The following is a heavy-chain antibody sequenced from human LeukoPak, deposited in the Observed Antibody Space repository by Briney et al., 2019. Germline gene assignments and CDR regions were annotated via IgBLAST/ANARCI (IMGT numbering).Heavy chain of an antibody. CDR1: GFTFDDYG. V-gene: IGHV3-20*04. CDR3: ARGGSYSWGYYFDY. Sequence: GGSLRLSCAGSGFTFDDYGMSWVRQAPGKGVEWVSGINWNGGSTGYADSVKGRFTISRDNAKNSLYLQMNSLRAEDTALYYCARGGSYSWGYYFDYWGQGTLVTVSS. J-gene: IGHJ4*02. CDR2: INWNGGST. D-gene: IGHD1-26*01.